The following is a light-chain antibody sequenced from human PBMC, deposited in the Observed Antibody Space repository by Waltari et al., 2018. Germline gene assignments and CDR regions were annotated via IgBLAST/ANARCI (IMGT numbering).Light chain of an antibody. V-gene: IGKV3-20*01. CDR1: QSLSNNY. CDR3: QKYGSTPRP. J-gene: IGKJ4*01. Sequence: EIVLTQSPGTLSLSPGERASPSCRASQSLSNNYGAWYQHKPGQAPRLLIFDASRRATGIPDRFSGSGSGTDFTLTISSLEPEDFAVYYCQKYGSTPRPFGGGTKVEIK. CDR2: DAS.